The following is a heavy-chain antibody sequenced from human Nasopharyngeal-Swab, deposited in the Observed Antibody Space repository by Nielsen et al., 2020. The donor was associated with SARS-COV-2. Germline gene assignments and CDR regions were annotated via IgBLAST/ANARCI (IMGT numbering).Heavy chain of an antibody. V-gene: IGHV3-20*01. CDR3: ARSGSGYARGWFDP. D-gene: IGHD5-12*01. CDR2: INWNDGST. J-gene: IGHJ5*02. CDR1: GFTFDDYG. Sequence: GGSLRLSCAASGFTFDDYGMSWVRQAPGKGLEWVSGINWNDGSTGYADSVKGRFTISRDNAKNSLYLQMNSLRAEDTALYHCARSGSGYARGWFDPWGQGTLVTVSS.